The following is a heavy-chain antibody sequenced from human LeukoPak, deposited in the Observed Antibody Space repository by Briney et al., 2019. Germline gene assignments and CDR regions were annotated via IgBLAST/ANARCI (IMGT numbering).Heavy chain of an antibody. D-gene: IGHD5-12*01. CDR2: IYYSGST. CDR3: ARVGYSGYDYRGAFDI. J-gene: IGHJ3*02. CDR1: GGSISTYY. Sequence: SETLSLTCTVSGGSISTYYWSWIRQPPGKGLEWIGCIYYSGSTNYNPSLKSRVTISVDTSKNQFSLKLSSVTAADTAVSYCARVGYSGYDYRGAFDIWGQGTMVTVSS. V-gene: IGHV4-59*01.